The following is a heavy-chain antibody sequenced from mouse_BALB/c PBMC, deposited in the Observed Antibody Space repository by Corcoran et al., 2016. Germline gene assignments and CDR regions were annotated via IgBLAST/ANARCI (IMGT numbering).Heavy chain of an antibody. J-gene: IGHJ2*01. V-gene: IGHV14-3*02. Sequence: EVQLQQSGAELVKPGASVKLSCTASGFNIKDTDMHWVKQRPEQGLEWIGRIDPANGNTKYDPKFQGKATITADTSSNTAYLQLSSLTSEDTAVYYCARATATTCWGQGTTLTVSS. CDR2: IDPANGNT. D-gene: IGHD1-2*01. CDR3: ARATATTC. CDR1: GFNIKDTD.